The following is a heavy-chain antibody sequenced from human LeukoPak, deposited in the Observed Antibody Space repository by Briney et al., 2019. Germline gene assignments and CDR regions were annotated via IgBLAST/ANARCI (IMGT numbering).Heavy chain of an antibody. CDR3: ARDNNSRRGSYVGASDH. V-gene: IGHV4-39*07. Sequence: WASLSLTCTYSGGSISSSSYHWGWNRQAPGKGLDWVASVFFTGATYYTPSLKSRVTLSVDTSKYQLYLKLCSVTAADQAMLYWARDNNSRRGSYVGASDHWGQGTVVTVSS. CDR2: VFFTGAT. J-gene: IGHJ3*01. D-gene: IGHD1-26*01. CDR1: GGSISSSSYH.